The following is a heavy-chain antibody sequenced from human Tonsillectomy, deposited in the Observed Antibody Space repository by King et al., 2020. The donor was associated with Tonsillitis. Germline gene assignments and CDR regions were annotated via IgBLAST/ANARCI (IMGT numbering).Heavy chain of an antibody. V-gene: IGHV3-73*02. CDR3: TRDSYYYYMDV. J-gene: IGHJ6*03. Sequence: VQLVESGGGLVQPGGSPKLSCAASGFTFSGSAMHWVRQSSEKGLEWVGRIRSKTNNYATAYAASVKGRFTISRDDSKNTAYLQMDSLKTEDTAVYYCTRDSYYYYMDVWGKGTTVTVSS. CDR2: IRSKTNNYAT. CDR1: GFTFSGSA.